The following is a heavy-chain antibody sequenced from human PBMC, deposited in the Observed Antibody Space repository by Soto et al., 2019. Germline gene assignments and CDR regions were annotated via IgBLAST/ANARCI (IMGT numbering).Heavy chain of an antibody. CDR1: GGTFSSYA. V-gene: IGHV1-69*01. Sequence: QVQLVQSGDAVKKPGSSVKVSCKASGGTFSSYAISWVRQAPVQGLEWMGGIIPIFGTANYAQKFQGRVTITADEYTSTAYMELSSIRSEDTAEYYCADYNLVRVVIIPTGWYLDYWGQGTLVTVSS. CDR2: IIPIFGTA. J-gene: IGHJ4*02. D-gene: IGHD3-10*01. CDR3: ADYNLVRVVIIPTGWYLDY.